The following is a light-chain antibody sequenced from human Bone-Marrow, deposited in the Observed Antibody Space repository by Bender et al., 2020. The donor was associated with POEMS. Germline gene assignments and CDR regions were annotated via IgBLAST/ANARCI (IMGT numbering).Light chain of an antibody. J-gene: IGLJ1*01. V-gene: IGLV2-14*03. CDR2: DVS. Sequence: QSALTQPRSVSGSPGQSITISCTGTSSDVGYNNYVSWYQQHPGKAPKLMIYDVSNRPSGISNRFSGSKSGNTASLTISGLQEEDEADYFCSSYTTTSTLFGTGTKV. CDR1: SSDVGYNNY. CDR3: SSYTTTSTL.